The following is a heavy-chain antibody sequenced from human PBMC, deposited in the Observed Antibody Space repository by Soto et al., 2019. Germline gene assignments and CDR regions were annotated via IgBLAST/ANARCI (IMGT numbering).Heavy chain of an antibody. CDR3: ARAPISSEGGGYYYSFVR. J-gene: IGHJ3*01. V-gene: IGHV1-2*04. D-gene: IGHD3-22*01. CDR1: GYTFTGYY. CDR2: INPNSGGT. Sequence: ASVKVSCKASGYTFTGYYIHWVRQAPGQGPEWMGWINPNSGGTKYSQKFQGWVNMTRDTSINTAYMELRRLKSDDTAVYFCARAPISSEGGGYYYSFVRGAQGTMVTV.